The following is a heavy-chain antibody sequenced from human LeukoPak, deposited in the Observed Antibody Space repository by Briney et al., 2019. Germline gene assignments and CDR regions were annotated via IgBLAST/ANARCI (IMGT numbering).Heavy chain of an antibody. CDR2: IHHSGGT. CDR3: ARDVDYYYDSSGYGY. D-gene: IGHD3-22*01. J-gene: IGHJ4*02. CDR1: GDSISTSHW. V-gene: IGHV4-4*02. Sequence: SETLSLNCAVSGDSISTSHWWSWVRQSPGKGLEWIGEIHHSGGTNYNPSLKSRVTISVDTSKNQFSLKLSSVTAADTAVYYCARDVDYYYDSSGYGYWGQGTLVTVSS.